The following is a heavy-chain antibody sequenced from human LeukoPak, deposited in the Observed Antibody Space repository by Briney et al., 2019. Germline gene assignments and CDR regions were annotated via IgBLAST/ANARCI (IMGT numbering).Heavy chain of an antibody. D-gene: IGHD6-19*01. CDR2: ICSGGST. CDR3: ARRSVVVAAGDAFDV. Sequence: PETLSLTCTVSGGSISSYCWSWIRQPAGKGLEWIGRICSGGSTNYNPSLKSRVTVSGDTSKNQFSLKLSSVTAADTAVYYCARRSVVVAAGDAFDVWGQGTMVTVSS. CDR1: GGSISSYC. V-gene: IGHV4-4*07. J-gene: IGHJ3*01.